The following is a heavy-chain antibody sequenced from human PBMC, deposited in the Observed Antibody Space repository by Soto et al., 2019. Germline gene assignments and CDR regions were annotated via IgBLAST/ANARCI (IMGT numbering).Heavy chain of an antibody. V-gene: IGHV4-4*07. J-gene: IGHJ6*02. CDR3: ARDYPSGYCYGMDV. CDR2: IYTSGST. Sequence: SETLSLTCTVSGGSISSYYWSWIRQPAGKGLEWTGRIYTSGSTNYNPSLKSRVTMSVDTSKNQFSLKLSSVTAADTAVYYCARDYPSGYCYGMDVWGQGTTVTVSS. CDR1: GGSISSYY.